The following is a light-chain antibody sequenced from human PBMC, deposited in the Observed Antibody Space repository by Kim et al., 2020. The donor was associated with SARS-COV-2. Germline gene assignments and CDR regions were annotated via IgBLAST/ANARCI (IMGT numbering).Light chain of an antibody. J-gene: IGKJ4*01. CDR2: LAS. CDR1: QSISSR. V-gene: IGKV1-9*01. CDR3: QQSTSYPIT. Sequence: ASVGDRLTITCRASQSISSRLAWYQQEPGKAPKLLIYLASTLQSGVPSRFSGSGSATEFTLTVSSLQPEDFATYYCQQSTSYPITFGGGTKVDIK.